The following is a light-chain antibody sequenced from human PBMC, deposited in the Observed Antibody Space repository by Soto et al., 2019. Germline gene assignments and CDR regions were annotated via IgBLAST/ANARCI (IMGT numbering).Light chain of an antibody. Sequence: EIVLTQSPGTLSLSPGERATLSCRASQSVSSSSLAWYQQKPGQAPRLLIYGASSRATGIPDRFSGSGSGTDFTLTISRLEPEDFAVYYCQQYESSPLTFGQGTKVEIK. CDR3: QQYESSPLT. J-gene: IGKJ1*01. CDR1: QSVSSSS. V-gene: IGKV3-20*01. CDR2: GAS.